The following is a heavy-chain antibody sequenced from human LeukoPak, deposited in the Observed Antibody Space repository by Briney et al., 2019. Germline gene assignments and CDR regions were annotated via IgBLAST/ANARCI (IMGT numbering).Heavy chain of an antibody. CDR2: INSDGSST. D-gene: IGHD3-9*01. CDR3: ARGSDYDILTGYSPSDAFDI. J-gene: IGHJ3*02. CDR1: GFTFSSYW. Sequence: PGGSLRLSCAASGFTFSSYWMHWVRQAPGKGLVWVSRINSDGSSTSYADSVKGRFTISRDNAKNTLYLQMNSLRAEDTAVYYCARGSDYDILTGYSPSDAFDIWDQGTMVTVS. V-gene: IGHV3-74*01.